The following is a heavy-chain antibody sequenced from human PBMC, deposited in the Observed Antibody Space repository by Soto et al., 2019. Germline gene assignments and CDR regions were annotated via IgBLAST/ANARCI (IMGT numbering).Heavy chain of an antibody. D-gene: IGHD3-9*01. J-gene: IGHJ5*02. V-gene: IGHV1-3*01. CDR3: ARRGVLRYFDWWADWFDP. CDR1: GYTFTSYA. Sequence: QVQLVQSGAEVKKPGASVKVSCKASGYTFTSYAMHWVRQAPGQRLEWMGWINAGNGNTKYSQKFQGRVTITRDTAASTAYMELSSLRSEDTAVYYCARRGVLRYFDWWADWFDPWGQGTLVTVSS. CDR2: INAGNGNT.